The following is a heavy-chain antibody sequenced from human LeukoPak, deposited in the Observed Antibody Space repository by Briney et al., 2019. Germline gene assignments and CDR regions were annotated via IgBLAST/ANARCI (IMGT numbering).Heavy chain of an antibody. CDR1: GFTFSSYA. CDR2: ISSSSSYI. V-gene: IGHV3-21*01. J-gene: IGHJ4*02. CDR3: ARANGSGKRPYFDY. Sequence: GGSLRLSCAASGFTFSSYAMNWVRQAPGKGLEWVSSISSSSSYIYYADSVKGRFTISRDNAKNSLYLQMNSLRAEDTAVYYCARANGSGKRPYFDYWGQGTLVTVSS. D-gene: IGHD3-10*01.